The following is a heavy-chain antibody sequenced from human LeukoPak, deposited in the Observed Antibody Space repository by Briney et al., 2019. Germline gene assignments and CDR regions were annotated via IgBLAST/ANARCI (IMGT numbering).Heavy chain of an antibody. CDR2: ISYDGSNK. V-gene: IGHV3-30*18. CDR3: AKVDLPWLVLNWFDP. CDR1: GFTFSSYG. Sequence: PGRSLRLSCAASGFTFSSYGMHWVRQAPGKGLEWVAVISYDGSNKYYADSVKGRFTISRDNSKNTLYLQMNSLRAEDTAVYYCAKVDLPWLVLNWFDPWGQGTLVTVSS. J-gene: IGHJ5*02. D-gene: IGHD6-19*01.